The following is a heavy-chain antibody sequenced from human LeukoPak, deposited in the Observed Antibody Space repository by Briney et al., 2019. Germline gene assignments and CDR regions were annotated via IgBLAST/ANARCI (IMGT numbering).Heavy chain of an antibody. CDR3: ARAVGLYGSGSPLDY. CDR1: GYTFTSYA. CDR2: INAGNGNT. Sequence: ASVKVSCKASGYTFTSYAMHWVRQAPGQRLEWMGWINAGNGNTKYSQKFQGRVTITRDTSASTAYMELSSLRSEDTAVYYCARAVGLYGSGSPLDYWGQGTLVTLSS. V-gene: IGHV1-3*01. J-gene: IGHJ4*02. D-gene: IGHD3-10*01.